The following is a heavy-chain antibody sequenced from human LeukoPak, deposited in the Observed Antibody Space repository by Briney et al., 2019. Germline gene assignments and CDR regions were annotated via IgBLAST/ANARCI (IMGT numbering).Heavy chain of an antibody. V-gene: IGHV1-2*02. Sequence: ASVKVSCKASGYTLTDHYMHWLRWAPGQGFEWMGWINPQNGATVYAKKFQGRVTMARDTTVSTLYMELPNLRSDDTGVYYCAKEGYGNGPDPWGPGSLVTVSS. J-gene: IGHJ5*02. D-gene: IGHD2-8*01. CDR1: GYTLTDHY. CDR2: INPQNGAT. CDR3: AKEGYGNGPDP.